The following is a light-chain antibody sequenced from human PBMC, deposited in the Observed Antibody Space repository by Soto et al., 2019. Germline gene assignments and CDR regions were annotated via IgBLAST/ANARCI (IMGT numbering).Light chain of an antibody. Sequence: DIQMTPSPSTLSAYVGDRVIITCRASQSISSWLAWYQQKPGKAPNLLIYRASTLKSGIPSRFNGSGSGTEFTLTISSLQPDDFATYYCQQYDRASFTFGPGTKVEIK. J-gene: IGKJ1*01. CDR2: RAS. V-gene: IGKV1-5*03. CDR1: QSISSW. CDR3: QQYDRASFT.